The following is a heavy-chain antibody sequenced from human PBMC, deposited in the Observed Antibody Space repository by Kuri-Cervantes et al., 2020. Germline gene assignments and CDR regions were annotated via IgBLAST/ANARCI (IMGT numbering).Heavy chain of an antibody. Sequence: ASVKVSCKASGYTFTGYYMHWVRQAPGQGLEWVGIINPSGGSTSYAQKFQGRVTMTRDTSTSTVYMELSSLRSEDTAVYYCARSLTGYYIDYYYGMDVWGQGTTVTVSS. J-gene: IGHJ6*02. D-gene: IGHD3-9*01. CDR3: ARSLTGYYIDYYYGMDV. V-gene: IGHV1-46*01. CDR2: INPSGGST. CDR1: GYTFTGYY.